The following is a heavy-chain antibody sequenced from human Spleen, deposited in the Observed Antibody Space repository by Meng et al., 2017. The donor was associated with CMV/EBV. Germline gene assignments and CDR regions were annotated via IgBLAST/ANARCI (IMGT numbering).Heavy chain of an antibody. CDR2: IYSGGST. D-gene: IGHD2-21*02. CDR3: ARTSGDYNRWYFDL. CDR1: GFTVSTNY. V-gene: IGHV3-53*01. J-gene: IGHJ2*01. Sequence: AASGFTVSTNYMTWVRQAPGKGLEWVSLIYSGGSTYYADSVKGRFTISRDRSKNTLFLQMNSLRAEDTAVYYCARTSGDYNRWYFDLWAVAPWSPSPQ.